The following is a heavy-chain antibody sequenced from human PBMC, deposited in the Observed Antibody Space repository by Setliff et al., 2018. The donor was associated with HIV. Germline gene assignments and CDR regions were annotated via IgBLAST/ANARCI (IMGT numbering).Heavy chain of an antibody. V-gene: IGHV3-21*04. CDR1: GFTFSSYS. D-gene: IGHD2-8*01. Sequence: GGSLRLSCAASGFTFSSYSMNWVRQAPGKGLEWVSSISSSSNIYYVDSVEGRFTISRDNSKNTLYLQMNSLRAEDTAVYYCAKMGSPVGPDAFDIWGQGTMVTVSS. CDR2: ISSSSNI. J-gene: IGHJ3*02. CDR3: AKMGSPVGPDAFDI.